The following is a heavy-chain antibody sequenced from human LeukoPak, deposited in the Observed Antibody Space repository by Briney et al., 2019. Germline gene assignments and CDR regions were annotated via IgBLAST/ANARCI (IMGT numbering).Heavy chain of an antibody. CDR1: GYTFTRYF. CDR3: ARVHATGYFSLDLGY. CDR2: INLNTGGT. D-gene: IGHD3-9*01. V-gene: IGHV1-2*02. J-gene: IGHJ4*02. Sequence: ASVPVSCKACGYTFTRYFMHWVRQAPGQELDWMGWINLNTGGTKYAQKFQGRVTMTRDTSIGTAYMELSTVTSDDTAVYFCARVHATGYFSLDLGYWGQGTLVTVSS.